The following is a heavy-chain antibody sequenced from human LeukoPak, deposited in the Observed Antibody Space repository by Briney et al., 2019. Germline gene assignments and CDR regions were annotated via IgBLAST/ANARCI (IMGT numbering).Heavy chain of an antibody. J-gene: IGHJ4*02. CDR1: GFTFSSYC. Sequence: PGGSLRLSCAASGFTFSSYCMNWVRQAPGKGLEWVSSISSSSNYIYYADSVKGRFTISRDNAKNSLYLQMNSLRAEDTAVYYCARDNLQLPSPVGYFDYWGQGTLVTVSS. CDR2: ISSSSNYI. CDR3: ARDNLQLPSPVGYFDY. D-gene: IGHD2-2*01. V-gene: IGHV3-21*01.